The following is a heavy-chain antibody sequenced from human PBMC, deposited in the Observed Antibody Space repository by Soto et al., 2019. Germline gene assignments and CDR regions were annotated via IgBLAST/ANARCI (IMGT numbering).Heavy chain of an antibody. J-gene: IGHJ5*02. CDR2: IIPIFGTA. CDR1: GGTFSSYA. Sequence: QVQLVQSGAEVKKPGSSVKVSCKASGGTFSSYAISWVRQAPGQGLEWMGGIIPIFGTANYAQKFQGRVTITADESTSTAYMELSSLRSEDTAVYYCARSGQWKQWLVLSWFDPWGQGTLVTVSS. D-gene: IGHD6-19*01. CDR3: ARSGQWKQWLVLSWFDP. V-gene: IGHV1-69*01.